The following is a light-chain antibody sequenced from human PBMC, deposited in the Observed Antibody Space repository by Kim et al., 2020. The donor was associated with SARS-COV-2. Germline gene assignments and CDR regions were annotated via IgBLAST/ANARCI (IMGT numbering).Light chain of an antibody. CDR3: QQYGDSPIT. CDR1: QSVGGNY. J-gene: IGKJ5*01. V-gene: IGKV3-20*01. CDR2: GAA. Sequence: DIVLTQSPATLSLSPGERATLSCRASQSVGGNYLAWYQQKPGQAPRLLIHGAASRATGIPDRFSGIGSGADFTLIISRLEPEDFAVYYCQQYGDSPITFGQGTRLEIK.